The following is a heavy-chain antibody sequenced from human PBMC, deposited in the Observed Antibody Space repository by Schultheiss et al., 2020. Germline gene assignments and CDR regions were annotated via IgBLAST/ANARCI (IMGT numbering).Heavy chain of an antibody. D-gene: IGHD3-22*01. CDR1: GFTFSSYS. Sequence: WGSLRLSCAASGFTFSSYSMNWVRQAPGKGLEWVAVISYDGSNKYHADSVKGRFTISRDNSKNTLYLQMNSLRAEDTAVYYCASAPLLLPPQVWGQGTLVTVSS. CDR2: ISYDGSNK. CDR3: ASAPLLLPPQV. J-gene: IGHJ4*03. V-gene: IGHV3-30*03.